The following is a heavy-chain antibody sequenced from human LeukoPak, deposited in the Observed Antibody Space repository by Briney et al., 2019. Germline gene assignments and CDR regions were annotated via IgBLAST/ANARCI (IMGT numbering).Heavy chain of an antibody. D-gene: IGHD6-6*01. J-gene: IGHJ6*02. Sequence: GGSLRLSCAASGFTFSSYWMHWVRQAPGKGLVWVSRMNSDGSSTSYADSVKGRFTISRDNAKNTLYLQMGSLRGEDMAVYFCARDAALYGMDVWGQGTTVTVSS. CDR1: GFTFSSYW. CDR3: ARDAALYGMDV. V-gene: IGHV3-74*01. CDR2: MNSDGSST.